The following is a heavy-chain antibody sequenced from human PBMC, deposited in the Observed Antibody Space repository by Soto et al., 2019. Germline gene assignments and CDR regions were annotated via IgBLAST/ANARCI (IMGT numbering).Heavy chain of an antibody. J-gene: IGHJ4*02. CDR1: GGSISSYY. CDR3: ARYRRMHYDFWSGSSQPFDY. CDR2: IYYSGST. V-gene: IGHV4-59*01. D-gene: IGHD3-3*01. Sequence: PSETLSLTCTVSGGSISSYYWSWIRQPPGKGLEWIGYIYYSGSTDYNPSLKSRVTISVDTSKNQFSLKLSSVTAADTAVYYCARYRRMHYDFWSGSSQPFDYSGQGTLVTVSS.